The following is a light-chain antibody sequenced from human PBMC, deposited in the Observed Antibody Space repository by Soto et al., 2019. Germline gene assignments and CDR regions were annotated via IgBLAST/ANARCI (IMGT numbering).Light chain of an antibody. CDR1: QSVSSY. V-gene: IGKV3-11*01. CDR3: QQRSNWPYT. CDR2: DAS. Sequence: EIVLTQSPATLSLSPGERATLSCRASQSVSSYVAWYQQKPGQAPRLLIYDASNRATGIPARFSGSGSGTDFTLTISSLEPEDVAVYYCQQRSNWPYTFGQGTKLEIK. J-gene: IGKJ2*01.